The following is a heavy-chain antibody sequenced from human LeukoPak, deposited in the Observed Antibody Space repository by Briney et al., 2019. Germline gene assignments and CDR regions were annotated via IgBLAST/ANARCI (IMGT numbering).Heavy chain of an antibody. CDR2: INPNSGGT. CDR1: GYTFTGYY. CDR3: ARDLAYGYDY. D-gene: IGHD5-18*01. V-gene: IGHV1-2*02. J-gene: IGHJ4*02. Sequence: ASVKGSCKASGYTFTGYYMHWVRQAPGQGLEWMGWINPNSGGTTYAQKFQGRVTMTRDTSISTAYMELSRLRSDDTAVYYCARDLAYGYDYWGQGTLVTVSS.